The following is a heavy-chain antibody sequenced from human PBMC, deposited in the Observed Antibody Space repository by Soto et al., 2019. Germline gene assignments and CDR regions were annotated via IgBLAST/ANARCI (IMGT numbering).Heavy chain of an antibody. CDR1: GFFFSTYA. D-gene: IGHD4-17*01. Sequence: LRLSCAASGFFFSTYAMNWVRQAPGKGLEWVSAISSSGDSAYYAESVRGRFTISRDNSINTLYLQMRSLRPEDTAVYFCSHPRGYGVFDAVDIWGQGTMVTVSS. CDR3: SHPRGYGVFDAVDI. V-gene: IGHV3-23*01. CDR2: ISSSGDSA. J-gene: IGHJ3*02.